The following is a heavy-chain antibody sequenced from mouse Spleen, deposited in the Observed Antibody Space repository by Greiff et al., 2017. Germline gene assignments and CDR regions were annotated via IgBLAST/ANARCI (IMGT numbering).Heavy chain of an antibody. CDR2: ISYDGSN. V-gene: IGHV3-6*01. D-gene: IGHD1-1*01. CDR3: ARIDYGSNYVPFDY. J-gene: IGHJ2*01. CDR1: GYSITSGYY. Sequence: EVKLQESGPGLVKPSQSLSLTCSVTGYSITSGYYWNWLRQFPGNKLEWMGYISYDGSNNYNPSLKNRISITRDTSKNQFFLNLNSVTTEDTATYYCARIDYGSNYVPFDYWGQGTTLTVSS.